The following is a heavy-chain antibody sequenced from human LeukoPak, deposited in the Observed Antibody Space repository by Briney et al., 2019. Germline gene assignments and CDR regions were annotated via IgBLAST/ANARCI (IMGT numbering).Heavy chain of an antibody. Sequence: ASVKVSCKASGYTYTGYYMHWVRQAPGQGLEWMGWINPNSGGTNYAQKFQGRVTMTRDTSISTAYMELGRLRSDDTAVYYCARGWSIVGAVLDYWGQGALVTVSS. CDR2: INPNSGGT. CDR3: ARGWSIVGAVLDY. J-gene: IGHJ4*02. CDR1: GYTYTGYY. V-gene: IGHV1-2*02. D-gene: IGHD1-26*01.